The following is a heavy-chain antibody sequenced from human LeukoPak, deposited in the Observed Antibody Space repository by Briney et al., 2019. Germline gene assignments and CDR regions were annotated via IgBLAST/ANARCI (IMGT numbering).Heavy chain of an antibody. CDR1: GYRFTSYW. V-gene: IGHV5-51*01. D-gene: IGHD6-13*01. Sequence: GESLKISCKGSGYRFTSYWIAWVRQMPGKGLESMGIIYPGDSDTRYSPSFQGQVTISADKSFSTAYLQWSSLKASDTAMYYCARGLGYSGSWYFDYWGQGTLVTVSS. CDR3: ARGLGYSGSWYFDY. CDR2: IYPGDSDT. J-gene: IGHJ4*02.